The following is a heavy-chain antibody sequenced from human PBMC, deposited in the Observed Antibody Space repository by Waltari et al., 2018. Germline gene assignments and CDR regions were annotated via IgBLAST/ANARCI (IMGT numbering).Heavy chain of an antibody. CDR3: ARSGGVLIDF. D-gene: IGHD3-10*01. V-gene: IGHV5-51*01. J-gene: IGHJ4*02. CDR1: GYTCTNYW. Sequence: ELQLVQSAAEVKKPGAALKMSCQASGYTCTNYWTAWVRQMPGKGLEWMGIIYPGDSDTRYSPSFQGQVTISADRSMSTAYLQWSSLKASDTAMYYCARSGGVLIDFWGQGTLVTVSS. CDR2: IYPGDSDT.